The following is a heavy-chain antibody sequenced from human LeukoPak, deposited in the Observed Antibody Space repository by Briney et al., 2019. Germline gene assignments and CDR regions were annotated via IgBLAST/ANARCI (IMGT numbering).Heavy chain of an antibody. CDR2: INSDGSST. CDR1: GFTFSSYW. J-gene: IGHJ6*03. D-gene: IGHD2-15*01. Sequence: GGSLRLSCAASGFTFSSYWMHWVRQAPGKGLVWVSRINSDGSSTSYADSVKGRFTISRDNAKNSLYLQMNSLRAEDTAVYYCARVVLGYCSGGSCYSGSDTTYYYYYYMDVWGKGTTVTVSS. V-gene: IGHV3-74*01. CDR3: ARVVLGYCSGGSCYSGSDTTYYYYYYMDV.